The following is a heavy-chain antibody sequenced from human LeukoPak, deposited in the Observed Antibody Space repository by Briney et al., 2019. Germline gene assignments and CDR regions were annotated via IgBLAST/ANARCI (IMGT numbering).Heavy chain of an antibody. CDR2: INPISGGT. J-gene: IGHJ4*02. D-gene: IGHD6-13*01. CDR1: GYTFTGYY. CDR3: ARPTLPDYSSSWYLG. Sequence: ASVKVSCKASGYTFTGYYMHWVRQAPGQGLEWMGWINPISGGTNYAQKFQDRVTMTRDTSISTAYMELSRLRSDDTAVYYCARPTLPDYSSSWYLGWGQGTLVTVSS. V-gene: IGHV1-2*02.